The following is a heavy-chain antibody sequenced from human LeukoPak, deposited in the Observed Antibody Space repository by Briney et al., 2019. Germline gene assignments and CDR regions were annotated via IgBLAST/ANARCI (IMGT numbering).Heavy chain of an antibody. CDR3: ARTSVAGTGY. V-gene: IGHV4-34*01. D-gene: IGHD6-19*01. CDR2: INHSGST. CDR1: GGSFSGYY. Sequence: SETLSLTCAVYGGSFSGYYWSWIRQPPGKGLEWIGEINHSGSTNYNPSLKSRVTISVDTSKNQFSLKLSSVTAADTAVYYCARTSVAGTGYWGQGTLVTVSS. J-gene: IGHJ4*02.